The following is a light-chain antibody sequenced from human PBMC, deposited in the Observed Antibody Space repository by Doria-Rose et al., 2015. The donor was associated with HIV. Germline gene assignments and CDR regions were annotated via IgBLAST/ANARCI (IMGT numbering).Light chain of an antibody. V-gene: IGKV3-20*01. CDR3: HQYGTSWT. Sequence: EIEMTQSPGTLSLSPGERVTLSCRASQSFSSTYIAWYQQKPGQAPSLLIYDGSTRATGIPDRFSASGSGTDFTLTINRLEHEDFALYYCHQYGTSWTFGQGTKVEI. CDR2: DGS. J-gene: IGKJ1*01. CDR1: QSFSSTY.